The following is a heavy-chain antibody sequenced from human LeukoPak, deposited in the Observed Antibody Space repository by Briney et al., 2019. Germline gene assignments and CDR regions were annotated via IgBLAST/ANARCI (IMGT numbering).Heavy chain of an antibody. CDR1: GGSISSCSYY. CDR2: IYITERA. V-gene: IGHV4-61*02. D-gene: IGHD2-8*01. CDR3: ARSRERICTNPPCYVDLQAT. Sequence: SETLSLTCTVSGGSISSCSYYWTWIRQPAGKGLEWIGRIYITERANYNSSLESRVTILVDTSKNQFSLKLSSVTAADTAICYCARSRERICTNPPCYVDLQATWGQGALVTVSP. J-gene: IGHJ4*02.